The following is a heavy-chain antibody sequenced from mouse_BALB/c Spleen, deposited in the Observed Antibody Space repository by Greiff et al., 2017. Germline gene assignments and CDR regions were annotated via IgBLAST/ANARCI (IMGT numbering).Heavy chain of an antibody. V-gene: IGHV5-6*01. Sequence: EVQLVESGGDLVKPGGSLKLSCAASGFTFSSYGMSWVRQTPDKRLEWVATISSGGSYTYYPDSVKGRFTISRDNAKNTLYLQMSSLKSEDTAMYYCARHANWDKRTWFAYWGQGTLVTVSA. CDR1: GFTFSSYG. CDR2: ISSGGSYT. CDR3: ARHANWDKRTWFAY. D-gene: IGHD4-1*01. J-gene: IGHJ3*01.